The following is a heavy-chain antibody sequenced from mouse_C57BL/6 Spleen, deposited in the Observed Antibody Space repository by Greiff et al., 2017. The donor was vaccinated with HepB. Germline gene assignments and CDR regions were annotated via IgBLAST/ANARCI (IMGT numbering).Heavy chain of an antibody. CDR2: IDPNSGGT. D-gene: IGHD2-12*01. CDR3: AREGGLTKGYYYAMDY. Sequence: QVQLKQPGAELVKPGASVKLSCKASGYTFTSYWMHWVKQRPGRGLEWIGRIDPNSGGTKYNEKFKSKATLTVDKPSSTAYMQLSSLTSEDSAVYYCAREGGLTKGYYYAMDYWGQGTSVTVSS. V-gene: IGHV1-72*01. CDR1: GYTFTSYW. J-gene: IGHJ4*01.